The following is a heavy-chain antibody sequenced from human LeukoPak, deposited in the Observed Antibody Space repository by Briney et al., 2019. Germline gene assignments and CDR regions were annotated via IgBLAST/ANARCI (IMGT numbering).Heavy chain of an antibody. CDR2: IYTSGST. Sequence: SETLSLTCTVSGGSISSYYWSWIRQPAGKGLEWIGRIYTSGSTNYNPSLKSRLNISVETSKNQFSLKLSSVTAADTAVYYCARGRHIMYCGGDCYDYYLDYWGQGTLVTVSS. D-gene: IGHD2-21*01. CDR1: GGSISSYY. J-gene: IGHJ4*02. CDR3: ARGRHIMYCGGDCYDYYLDY. V-gene: IGHV4-4*07.